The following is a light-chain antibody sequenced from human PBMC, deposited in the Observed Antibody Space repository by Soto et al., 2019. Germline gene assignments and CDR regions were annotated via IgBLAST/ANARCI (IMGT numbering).Light chain of an antibody. CDR1: QGISSY. Sequence: DIQLTQSPSFLSASVGDRVTITCRASQGISSYFAWYQKKPGKAPKLLIYAVSTFQSGVPSRFSGSASGTEFTLTISSLQPEDFATYYCQQLNSYRLTFGGGTKVEIK. CDR3: QQLNSYRLT. V-gene: IGKV1-9*01. J-gene: IGKJ4*01. CDR2: AVS.